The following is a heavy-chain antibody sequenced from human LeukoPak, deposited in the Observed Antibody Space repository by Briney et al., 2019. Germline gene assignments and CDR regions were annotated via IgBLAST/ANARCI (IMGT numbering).Heavy chain of an antibody. J-gene: IGHJ3*02. CDR2: INSDGSST. CDR1: GFTFSSTW. Sequence: GGSLRLSCAASGFTFSSTWMNWVRQAPGKGPVWVSRINSDGSSTNYADSVKGRFTISRDNAKNTLHLQMNSLRAEDTAVYYCARAGDYYAFDIWGQGTMVTVSS. V-gene: IGHV3-74*01. D-gene: IGHD3-22*01. CDR3: ARAGDYYAFDI.